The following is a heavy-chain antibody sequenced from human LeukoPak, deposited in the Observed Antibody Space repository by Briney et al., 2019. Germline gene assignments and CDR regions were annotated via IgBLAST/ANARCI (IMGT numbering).Heavy chain of an antibody. CDR2: ISGSVGTT. Sequence: GGTLRLSCAGSGFTFSSYAMSWVRQAPGKGLEWVSAISGSVGTTYYADSVKGRFTISRDNSKNTLYLQMNSLRAEDTALYYCAKVSENYYYYGMDVWGQGTTVTVSS. CDR1: GFTFSSYA. J-gene: IGHJ6*02. V-gene: IGHV3-23*01. CDR3: AKVSENYYYYGMDV.